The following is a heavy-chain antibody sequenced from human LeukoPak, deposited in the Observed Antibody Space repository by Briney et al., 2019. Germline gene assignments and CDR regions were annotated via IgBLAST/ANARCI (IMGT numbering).Heavy chain of an antibody. CDR1: GFTFSSYG. V-gene: IGHV3-30*18. CDR2: ISYDGSNK. J-gene: IGHJ4*02. D-gene: IGHD3-9*01. Sequence: GRSLRLSCAASGFTFSSYGMHWVRQAPGKGLEWVAVISYDGSNKYYADSVKGRFTIPRDNSKNTLYLQMNSLRAEDTAVYYCAKDEKRYYDILTGYPHPDYWGQGTLVTVSS. CDR3: AKDEKRYYDILTGYPHPDY.